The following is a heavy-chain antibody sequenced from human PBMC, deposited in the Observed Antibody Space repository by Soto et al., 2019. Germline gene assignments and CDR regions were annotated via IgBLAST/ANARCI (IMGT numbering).Heavy chain of an antibody. J-gene: IGHJ3*02. CDR1: GYTFTSYD. CDR2: MNPNSGNT. D-gene: IGHD4-17*01. V-gene: IGHV1-8*01. Sequence: QVQLVQSGAEVKKPGASVKVSCKASGYTFTSYDINWVRQATGQGLEWMGWMNPNSGNTGYAQKFQGRVTMTRNTSISTADMELSSLRSEYAAVYYCASFKSVTTKSFDAFDIWGQGTMVTVSS. CDR3: ASFKSVTTKSFDAFDI.